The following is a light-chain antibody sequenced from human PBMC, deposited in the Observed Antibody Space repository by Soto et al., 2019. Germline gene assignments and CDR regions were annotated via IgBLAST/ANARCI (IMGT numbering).Light chain of an antibody. CDR1: QSVSSN. Sequence: EIVMTQSPATLSVSPGERATLSCRACQSVSSNLAWYQQKPGQAPRLLIYGASTRATGIPARFSGSGSGTDFTLTISRLEPEDFAVYYCQQYNSWPLTFGGGTKVDIK. J-gene: IGKJ4*01. CDR2: GAS. CDR3: QQYNSWPLT. V-gene: IGKV3-15*01.